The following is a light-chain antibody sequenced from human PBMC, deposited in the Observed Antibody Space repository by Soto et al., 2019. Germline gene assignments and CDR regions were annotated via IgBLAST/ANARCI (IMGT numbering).Light chain of an antibody. CDR3: SSYAGINTLV. J-gene: IGLJ3*02. CDR2: EVS. V-gene: IGLV2-14*01. Sequence: QSALTQPASVSGSPGQSITISCTGTSSDVGGYNYVSWYQQHPGRAPKLMIYEVSNRPSGVSSRFSGSKSGNTASLTISGLQAEDEADYYCSSYAGINTLVFGGGTKDTVL. CDR1: SSDVGGYNY.